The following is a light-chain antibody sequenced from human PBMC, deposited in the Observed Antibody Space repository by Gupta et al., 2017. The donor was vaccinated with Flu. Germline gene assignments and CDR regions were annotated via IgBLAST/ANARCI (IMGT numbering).Light chain of an antibody. V-gene: IGKV4-1*01. CDR3: QHYYSIPRT. CDR1: QSVLYSSNNRNY. CDR2: WAS. Sequence: DIVMTQSPDSLAVSLGERATINCKSSQSVLYSSNNRNYLAWYQQRPGQPPKLLIYWASTRESGVPDRFSGSGSGTDFTLTISSLQAEDVAVYYCQHYYSIPRTFGQVTKVEIK. J-gene: IGKJ1*01.